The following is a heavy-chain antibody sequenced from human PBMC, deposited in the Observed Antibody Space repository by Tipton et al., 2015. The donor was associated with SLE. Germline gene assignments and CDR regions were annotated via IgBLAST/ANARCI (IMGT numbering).Heavy chain of an antibody. J-gene: IGHJ6*03. CDR2: IYYSGST. CDR1: GGSFSGYY. D-gene: IGHD3-10*01. V-gene: IGHV4-34*11. CDR3: ARTKSMLRGRHYYYYDMDV. Sequence: LRLSCAVYGGSFSGYYWSWIRQSPGKGLEWIGYIYYSGSTNYDPSLKSRVTISVDTSKNQFSLKLTSLTAADTAVYFCARTKSMLRGRHYYYYDMDVWGKGTTVTVSS.